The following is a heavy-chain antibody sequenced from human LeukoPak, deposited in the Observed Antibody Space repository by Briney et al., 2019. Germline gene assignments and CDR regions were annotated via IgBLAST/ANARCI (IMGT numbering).Heavy chain of an antibody. CDR3: ARDRNLIAVAGTQAFDI. V-gene: IGHV1-46*01. Sequence: GASVKVSCKASGYTFTNYFMHWVRQAPGQGLDWMGIINPSGNSTIYAQKFQDRVTMTSDTSTSTVYMDLRSLTFEDTAVYYCARDRNLIAVAGTQAFDIWGQGTMVTVSS. CDR2: INPSGNST. CDR1: GYTFTNYF. D-gene: IGHD6-19*01. J-gene: IGHJ3*02.